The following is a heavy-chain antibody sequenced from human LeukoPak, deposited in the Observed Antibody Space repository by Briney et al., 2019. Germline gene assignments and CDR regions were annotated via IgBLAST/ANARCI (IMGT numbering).Heavy chain of an antibody. V-gene: IGHV4-59*12. CDR3: ARGDRELNYYGSGGFDY. J-gene: IGHJ4*02. CDR2: IYYSGST. CDR1: AGSISSYY. Sequence: SETLSLTCTVSAGSISSYYWSWIRQPPGKGLEWIGYIYYSGSTNYKPSLKSRVTISVDTSKNQFSLKLSSVTAADTAVYYCARGDRELNYYGSGGFDYWGQGTLVTVSS. D-gene: IGHD3-10*01.